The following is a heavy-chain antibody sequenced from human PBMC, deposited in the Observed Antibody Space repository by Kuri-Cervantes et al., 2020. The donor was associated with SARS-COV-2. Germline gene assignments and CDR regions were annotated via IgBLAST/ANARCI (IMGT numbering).Heavy chain of an antibody. V-gene: IGHV1-2*04. CDR3: ARDFTVIIPKYNWFDP. Sequence: ASVKVSCKASGGTFSSYAISWVRQAPGQGLEWMGWINPNSGGTNYAQKFQGWVTMTRDTSISTAYMELRSLRSDDTAVYYCARDFTVIIPKYNWFDPWGQGTLVTVSS. J-gene: IGHJ5*02. D-gene: IGHD3-3*01. CDR2: INPNSGGT. CDR1: GGTFSSYA.